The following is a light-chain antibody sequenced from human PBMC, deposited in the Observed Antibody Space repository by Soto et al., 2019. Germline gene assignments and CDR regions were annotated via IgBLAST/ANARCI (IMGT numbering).Light chain of an antibody. CDR3: QQYGSSPYT. V-gene: IGKV3-20*01. Sequence: EIVLTKSPGTLSLSPGERATLSCRASQSGSSSYLAWYQQKPGQAPRLLIYGASNRATGIPDRFSGNGSGTDFTLTLSRLEPEDFAVYYCQQYGSSPYTFGQGTKLEIK. J-gene: IGKJ2*01. CDR1: QSGSSSY. CDR2: GAS.